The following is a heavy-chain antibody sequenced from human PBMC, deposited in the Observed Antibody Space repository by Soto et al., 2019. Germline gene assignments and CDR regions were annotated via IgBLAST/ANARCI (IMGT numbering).Heavy chain of an antibody. CDR1: GFSLTTSGVG. D-gene: IGHD7-27*01. V-gene: IGHV2-5*02. CDR3: AHRGYMYGNWDHGYFDY. J-gene: IGHJ4*02. CDR2: IYWDDDK. Sequence: QITLKESGPTRVKPTQTLALTCTFSGFSLTTSGVGVGWIRKTPGKALEWLAVIYWDDDKRYNPSLKNRLTITKDTSKNLVVLIMADMDPVDTGTYFCAHRGYMYGNWDHGYFDYWGQGTLVTVSS.